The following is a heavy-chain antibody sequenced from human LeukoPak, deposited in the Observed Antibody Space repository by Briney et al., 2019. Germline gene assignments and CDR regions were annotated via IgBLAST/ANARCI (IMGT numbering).Heavy chain of an antibody. D-gene: IGHD1-26*01. CDR2: ISSSGSTI. J-gene: IGHJ5*02. Sequence: PGGSLRLSCEASGFTFSSYEMNWVRQAPGKGLEWVSYISSSGSTIYYADSVRGRFTISRDNAKNSLCLQMTSLRVEDTAVYYCVGSGFYPDNWFDPWGQGTLVTVSS. V-gene: IGHV3-48*03. CDR3: VGSGFYPDNWFDP. CDR1: GFTFSSYE.